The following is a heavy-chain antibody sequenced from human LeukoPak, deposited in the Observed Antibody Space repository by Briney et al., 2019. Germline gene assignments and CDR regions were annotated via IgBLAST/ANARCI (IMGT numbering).Heavy chain of an antibody. CDR2: IYTSGST. CDR1: GGSISSYY. J-gene: IGHJ6*02. D-gene: IGHD3-22*01. CDR3: ARLGGSGYYPLYGMDV. Sequence: SETLSLTCTVSGGSISSYYWSWIRQPAGKGLEWIGRIYTSGSTNYNPSLKSRVTISVDTSKNQFSLKLSSVTAADTAVYYCARLGGSGYYPLYGMDVWGQGTTVTVSS. V-gene: IGHV4-4*07.